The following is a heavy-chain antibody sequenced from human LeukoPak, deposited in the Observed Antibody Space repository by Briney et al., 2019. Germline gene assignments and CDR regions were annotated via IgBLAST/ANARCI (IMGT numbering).Heavy chain of an antibody. V-gene: IGHV1-18*01. Sequence: ASVKVSCKASGYTFTSYGISWVRQAPGQGLEWMGWISAYNGNTNYAQKLQGRVTMTTDTSTSTAYMELRSLRSDDTAVYYCARGTPREYYYDSSGYSPRDYWGQGTLVTVSS. CDR3: ARGTPREYYYDSSGYSPRDY. D-gene: IGHD3-22*01. J-gene: IGHJ4*02. CDR2: ISAYNGNT. CDR1: GYTFTSYG.